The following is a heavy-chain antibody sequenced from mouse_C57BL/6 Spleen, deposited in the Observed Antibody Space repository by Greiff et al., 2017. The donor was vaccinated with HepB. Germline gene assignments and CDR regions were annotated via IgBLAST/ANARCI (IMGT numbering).Heavy chain of an antibody. CDR2: FYPGSGSI. D-gene: IGHD4-1*01. Sequence: QVQLKESGAELVKPGASVKLSCKASGYTFTEYTIHWVKQRSGQGLEWIGWFYPGSGSIKYNEKFKDKATLTADKSSSTAYMELSRLTSEDSAVYFCARHEPLTGRFDDWGQGTTLTVSS. J-gene: IGHJ2*01. V-gene: IGHV1-62-2*01. CDR1: GYTFTEYT. CDR3: ARHEPLTGRFDD.